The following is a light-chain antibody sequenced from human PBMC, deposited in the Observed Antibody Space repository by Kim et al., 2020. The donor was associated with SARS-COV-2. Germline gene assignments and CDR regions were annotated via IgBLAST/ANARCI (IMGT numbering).Light chain of an antibody. CDR3: QSRDSSGKVV. CDR1: ILRRYY. J-gene: IGLJ2*01. Sequence: SSELTQDPAVSVALGQTVSITCQVDILRRYYLSWYQRRPGQAPLLVIFGKNNRPSGIPDRLSGSSSGNTASLTITGTQAEDEADYYCQSRDSSGKVVVGGGTQLTVL. CDR2: GKN. V-gene: IGLV3-19*01.